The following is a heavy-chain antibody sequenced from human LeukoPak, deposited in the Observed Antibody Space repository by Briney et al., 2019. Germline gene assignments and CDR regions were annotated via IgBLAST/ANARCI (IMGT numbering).Heavy chain of an antibody. CDR1: GGSFSGYY. J-gene: IGHJ5*02. CDR2: INHSGST. CDR3: ARGYDPKGSFAP. D-gene: IGHD5-12*01. Sequence: SSETLSLTCAVYGGSFSGYYWSWIRQPPGKGLEWIGEINHSGSTNYNPSLKSRVTISVDTSKNQFSLKLSSVTAAAPAVYYCARGYDPKGSFAPCGQATLVTVSS. V-gene: IGHV4-34*01.